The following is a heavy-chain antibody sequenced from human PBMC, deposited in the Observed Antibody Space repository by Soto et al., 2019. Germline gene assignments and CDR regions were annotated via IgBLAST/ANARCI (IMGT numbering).Heavy chain of an antibody. Sequence: GGSLRLSCAASGFTFSSYSMNWVRQAPGKGLEWVSSISSSSSYIYYADSVKGRFTISRDNAKNSLYLQMNSLRAEDTAVYYCARDQGVGSGSYPLSYWGQGTLVTVSS. J-gene: IGHJ1*01. CDR1: GFTFSSYS. V-gene: IGHV3-21*01. CDR2: ISSSSSYI. D-gene: IGHD3-10*01. CDR3: ARDQGVGSGSYPLSY.